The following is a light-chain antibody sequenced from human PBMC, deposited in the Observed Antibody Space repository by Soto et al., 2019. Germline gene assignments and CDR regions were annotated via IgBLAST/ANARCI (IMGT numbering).Light chain of an antibody. J-gene: IGKJ2*01. CDR2: GAS. V-gene: IGKV3-20*01. CDR1: QTVRNSY. CDR3: QQYGTSPYT. Sequence: DIVLTQSPGTLSLSPGERATLSCRASQTVRNSYLAWYQQKPGQAPRLLTYGASGRATGIPDRFSGGGSGTDFTLTISRLEPEDFAGYYCQQYGTSPYTFGQGTKLESK.